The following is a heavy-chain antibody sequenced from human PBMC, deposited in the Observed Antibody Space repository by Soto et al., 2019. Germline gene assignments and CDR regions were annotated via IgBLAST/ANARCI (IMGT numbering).Heavy chain of an antibody. D-gene: IGHD6-19*01. V-gene: IGHV1-69*13. CDR3: AREDSSYQLKSAPSVY. J-gene: IGHJ4*02. Sequence: GASVKVSCKASGGTFSSYAISWVRQAPGQGLEWMGGIIPIFGTANYAQKFQGRVTITADESTSTAYMELSSLRSEDTAVYYCAREDSSYQLKSAPSVYWGQGTLVTVSS. CDR2: IIPIFGTA. CDR1: GGTFSSYA.